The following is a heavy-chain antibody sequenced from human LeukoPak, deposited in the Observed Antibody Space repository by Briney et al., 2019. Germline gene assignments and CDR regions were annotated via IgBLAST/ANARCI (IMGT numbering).Heavy chain of an antibody. CDR3: ARGPPNDYGDPSFDY. CDR1: GGTFSSYA. V-gene: IGHV1-69*13. Sequence: GASVKVSCKASGGTFSSYAISWVRQAPGQGLEWMGGIIPIFGTANYAQKFQGRVTITADESTSTAYMELSSLRSEDTAVYYWARGPPNDYGDPSFDYWGQGTLVTVSS. D-gene: IGHD4-17*01. J-gene: IGHJ4*02. CDR2: IIPIFGTA.